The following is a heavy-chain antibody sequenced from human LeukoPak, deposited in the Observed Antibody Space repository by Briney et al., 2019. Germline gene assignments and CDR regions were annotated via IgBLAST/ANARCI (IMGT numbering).Heavy chain of an antibody. D-gene: IGHD3-22*01. CDR2: ISYDGSNK. Sequence: GGSLRLSCAASGFTFSNYGMHWVRQAPGKGLEWVAVISYDGSNKYYADSVKGRFTISRDNSKNTLYLQMNSLRAEDTAVYYCARARPEYYYDSSGYYLDYWGQGTLVTVSS. CDR3: ARARPEYYYDSSGYYLDY. J-gene: IGHJ4*02. CDR1: GFTFSNYG. V-gene: IGHV3-30*03.